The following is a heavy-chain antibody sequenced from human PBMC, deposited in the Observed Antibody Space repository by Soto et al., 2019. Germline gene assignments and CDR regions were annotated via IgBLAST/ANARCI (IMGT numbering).Heavy chain of an antibody. V-gene: IGHV4-39*02. CDR2: FRYNENT. D-gene: IGHD2-2*01. CDR1: GGSISSGPYS. Sequence: PSETLSLTCTVSGGSISSGPYSWGWIRQTPGEGLEWIGTFRYNENTYYNPSLESRVTISVDTSKNHFSLKVTSATVADTAVYYCARLGGYCSSTGCYGYYALDVWAQGPRSPSP. J-gene: IGHJ6*02. CDR3: ARLGGYCSSTGCYGYYALDV.